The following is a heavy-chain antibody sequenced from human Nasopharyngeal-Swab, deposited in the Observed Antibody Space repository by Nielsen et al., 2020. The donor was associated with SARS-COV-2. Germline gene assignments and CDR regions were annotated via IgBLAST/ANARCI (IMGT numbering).Heavy chain of an antibody. CDR2: IYYSGST. CDR3: ARGGSGWSTTFDY. D-gene: IGHD6-19*01. J-gene: IGHJ4*02. V-gene: IGHV4-59*01. Sequence: WIRQPPGKGLEWIGYIYYSGSTNYNPSLKSRVTISVETSKNQFSLKLSSVTAADTAVYYCARGGSGWSTTFDYWGQGTLVTVSS.